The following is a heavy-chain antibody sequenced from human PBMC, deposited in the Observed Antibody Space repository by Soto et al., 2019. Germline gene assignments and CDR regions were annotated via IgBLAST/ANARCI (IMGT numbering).Heavy chain of an antibody. D-gene: IGHD6-13*01. CDR2: ISGSGGST. J-gene: IGHJ4*02. CDR1: GFTFSSYA. V-gene: IGHV3-23*01. Sequence: EVQLLESGGGLVQPGGSLRLSCAASGFTFSSYAMSWVRQAPGKGLEWVSAISGSGGSTYYADSVKGLFTISRDNSKNTLYLQMNSLRADDTAVYYCAKENGYSSSWFEFDYWGQGTLVTVSS. CDR3: AKENGYSSSWFEFDY.